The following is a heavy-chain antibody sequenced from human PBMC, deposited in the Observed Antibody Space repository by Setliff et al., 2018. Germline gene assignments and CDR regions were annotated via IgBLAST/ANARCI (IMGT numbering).Heavy chain of an antibody. J-gene: IGHJ5*02. CDR2: ISTYNGKT. D-gene: IGHD3-22*01. Sequence: ASVKVSCKTSGYSFTVFGISWVRQAPGQGLEWMGWISTYNGKTNYAQKFQGRVTMTTDTSTSTAYMELRSLRSDDTAVYYCARFDYSDSGGYYYVWFDPWGQGTLVTVSS. V-gene: IGHV1-18*01. CDR1: GYSFTVFG. CDR3: ARFDYSDSGGYYYVWFDP.